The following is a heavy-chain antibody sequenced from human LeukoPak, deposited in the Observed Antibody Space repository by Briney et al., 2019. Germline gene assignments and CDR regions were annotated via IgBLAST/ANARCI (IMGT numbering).Heavy chain of an antibody. CDR3: STLTSRGLSDS. CDR2: IKSKADGETI. CDR1: GFTFTNAW. D-gene: IGHD1-20*01. J-gene: IGHJ4*02. Sequence: GGSLRLSCAASGFTFTNAWMSWVRQAPGKGLEWVGRIKSKADGETIDYAAPVKGRFAFSRDDSKNMLYLQMNSLKSEDTAVYYCSTLTSRGLSDSWGQGTLVTVSS. V-gene: IGHV3-15*07.